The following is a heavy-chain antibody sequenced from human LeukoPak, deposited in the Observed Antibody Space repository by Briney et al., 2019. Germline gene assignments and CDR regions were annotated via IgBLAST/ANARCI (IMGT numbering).Heavy chain of an antibody. CDR3: AITFWDKSNGYDYDLDH. Sequence: PGRSLRLSCAASGFTFSDYAMHWVRQAPGKGLEWVAVMSYDGGNKYYADSVKGRFTISRDNSKSTLYLQMNSLRAEDTGVYYCAITFWDKSNGYDYDLDHWGQGSLVTVSS. J-gene: IGHJ4*02. CDR2: MSYDGGNK. V-gene: IGHV3-30*04. D-gene: IGHD5-12*01. CDR1: GFTFSDYA.